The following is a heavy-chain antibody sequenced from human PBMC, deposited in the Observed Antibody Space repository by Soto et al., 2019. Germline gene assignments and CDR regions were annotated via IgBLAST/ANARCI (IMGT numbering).Heavy chain of an antibody. CDR1: GGSFSGYY. D-gene: IGHD2-2*01. J-gene: IGHJ5*02. V-gene: IGHV4-34*01. CDR2: INHSGST. Sequence: QVQLQQWGAGLLKPSETLSLTCAVYGGSFSGYYWSWIRQPPGKGLEWTGEINHSGSTNYNPSLKSRVTISVDTSKNQFSLKLSSVTAADTAVYYCARVVPAAPKLGWFDPWGQGTLVTVSS. CDR3: ARVVPAAPKLGWFDP.